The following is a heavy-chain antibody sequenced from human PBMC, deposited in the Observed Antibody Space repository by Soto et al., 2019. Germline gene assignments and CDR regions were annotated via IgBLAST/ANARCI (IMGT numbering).Heavy chain of an antibody. J-gene: IGHJ4*02. CDR2: ISYDGSNK. CDR3: ARPPDSSYYDILTGYYSPFDY. V-gene: IGHV3-30-3*01. Sequence: PGGSLRLSCAASGFTFSSYAMHWVRQAPGKGLEWVAVISYDGSNKYYADSVKGRFTISRDNSKNTLYLQMNSLRAEDTAVYYCARPPDSSYYDILTGYYSPFDYWGQGTLVTAPQ. CDR1: GFTFSSYA. D-gene: IGHD3-9*01.